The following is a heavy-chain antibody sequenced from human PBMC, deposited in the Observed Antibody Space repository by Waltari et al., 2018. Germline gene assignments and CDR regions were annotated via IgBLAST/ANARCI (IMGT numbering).Heavy chain of an antibody. D-gene: IGHD6-19*01. CDR2: ITSGGGDT. Sequence: QLLESGGGWRQAGGALELPCARSGFPFSNQAMRWVRQAPGKGPEWVSGITSGGGDTYYTDSVRGRFTISRDNSKNTVYLQMNSLRHEDTAVYYCAKEIYRIGRPCFDYWGQGVRVTVSS. CDR3: AKEIYRIGRPCFDY. V-gene: IGHV3-23*01. CDR1: GFPFSNQA. J-gene: IGHJ4*02.